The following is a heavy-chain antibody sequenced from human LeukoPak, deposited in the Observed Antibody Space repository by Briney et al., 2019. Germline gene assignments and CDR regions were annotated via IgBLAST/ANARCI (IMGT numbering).Heavy chain of an antibody. CDR2: IYYSGST. Sequence: SETLSLTCTVSGGSISSYYWSWIRQPLGKGLEWIGYIYYSGSTNYNPSLKSRVTISVDTSKNQFSLKLSSVTAADTAVYYCARDADHCGGDCYSIIDWGQGTLVTVSS. CDR3: ARDADHCGGDCYSIID. CDR1: GGSISSYY. J-gene: IGHJ4*02. D-gene: IGHD2-21*01. V-gene: IGHV4-59*01.